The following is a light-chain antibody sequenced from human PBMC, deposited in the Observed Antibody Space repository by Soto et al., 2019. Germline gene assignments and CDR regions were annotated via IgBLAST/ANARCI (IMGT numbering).Light chain of an antibody. CDR1: QSVATK. CDR2: GAS. CDR3: QQYNNWPPFT. J-gene: IGKJ3*01. Sequence: EIVVTQSPATLSVSPGERTTLSCRTSQSVATKLAWYQQKPGQAPRLLIYGASTRATGVPARFSGSGSGTEFTLTISSLQSEDFAVYHCQQYNNWPPFTFGPGTKVDFK. V-gene: IGKV3-15*01.